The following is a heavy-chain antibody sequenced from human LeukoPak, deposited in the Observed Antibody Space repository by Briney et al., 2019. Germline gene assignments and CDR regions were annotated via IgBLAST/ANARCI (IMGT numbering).Heavy chain of an antibody. V-gene: IGHV3-23*01. CDR2: ISADSATT. CDR3: ARDYGDSNWFDP. J-gene: IGHJ5*02. CDR1: GFNFGSYS. Sequence: GGSLRLSCAASGFNFGSYSMTWVRQAPGKGLEWVSVISADSATTFYADSVKGRFTISRDNAKNSLYLQMNSLRAEDTAVYYCARDYGDSNWFDPWGQGTLVTVSS. D-gene: IGHD4-17*01.